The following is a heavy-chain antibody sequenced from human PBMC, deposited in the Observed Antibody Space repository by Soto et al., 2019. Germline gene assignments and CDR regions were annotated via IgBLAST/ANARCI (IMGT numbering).Heavy chain of an antibody. CDR1: GFTVTSNY. CDR2: IDSGGST. D-gene: IGHD6-13*01. J-gene: IGHJ6*03. CDR3: ARILYSNTFYYYYMDV. Sequence: SGGSLRLSCAASGFTVTSNYMTWVRQAPGKGLEWVSVIDSGGSTYYADSVKGRFTISRHNSKNTLYLQMSSLRREDTAVYYCARILYSNTFYYYYMDVWGKGTTVTVSS. V-gene: IGHV3-53*04.